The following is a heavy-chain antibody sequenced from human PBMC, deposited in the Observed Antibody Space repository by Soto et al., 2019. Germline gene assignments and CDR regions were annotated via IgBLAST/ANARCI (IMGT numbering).Heavy chain of an antibody. V-gene: IGHV4-59*01. CDR1: GGSIRDYF. J-gene: IGHJ4*02. Sequence: QVQLQESGPGLVKPSETLSLTCTVSGGSIRDYFWTWIRQPPGKGLEWIGYIYYSGRTNYNPSLKRGVSISVDTSKNHFCLQLRSVTAADTAVYYCARVGGDDFGDSGGFDYWGQGTLVTVSS. D-gene: IGHD4-17*01. CDR2: IYYSGRT. CDR3: ARVGGDDFGDSGGFDY.